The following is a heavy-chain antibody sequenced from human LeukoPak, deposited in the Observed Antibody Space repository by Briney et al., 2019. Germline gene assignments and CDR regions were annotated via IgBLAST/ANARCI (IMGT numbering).Heavy chain of an antibody. V-gene: IGHV5-51*01. D-gene: IGHD1-26*01. CDR2: IYPGASDS. CDR1: GYSFSRYS. Sequence: GESLKISCKGSGYSFSRYSIGWVRQMPGKGLEWMGIIYPGASDSTKTPSFEGQVTISADQSVSTAYLQWSGLKASDTAIYYCARRLGATQPYFDFWGQGALVTVSS. CDR3: ARRLGATQPYFDF. J-gene: IGHJ4*02.